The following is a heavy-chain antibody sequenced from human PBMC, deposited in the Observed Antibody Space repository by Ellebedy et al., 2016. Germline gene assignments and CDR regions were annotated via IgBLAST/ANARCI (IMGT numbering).Heavy chain of an antibody. CDR2: IYSDGVRT. D-gene: IGHD5-24*01. J-gene: IGHJ3*02. V-gene: IGHV3-66*01. CDR3: ARGAWYEDGYNSRAFDI. CDR1: GFTVSSYY. Sequence: GGSLRLSCAASGFTVSSYYMSWVRQPPGKGLEWVSVIYSDGVRTFYADSVKGRFTISRDDSKNMLYLQMSGLRAEDTAVYYCARGAWYEDGYNSRAFDIWGQGTMVTVSS.